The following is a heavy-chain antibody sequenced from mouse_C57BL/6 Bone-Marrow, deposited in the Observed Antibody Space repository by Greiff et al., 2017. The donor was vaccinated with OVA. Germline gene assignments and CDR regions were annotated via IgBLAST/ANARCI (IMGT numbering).Heavy chain of an antibody. J-gene: IGHJ1*03. CDR2: ISSGGSYT. CDR3: ARHGYYGSREYFDV. CDR1: GFTFSSYG. V-gene: IGHV5-6*01. D-gene: IGHD1-1*01. Sequence: EVQLVESGGDLVKPGGSLKLSCAASGFTFSSYGMSWVRQTPDKRLEWVATISSGGSYTYYPDSVKGRFTISRDNAKNTLYLQMSSLKSEDTAMYYCARHGYYGSREYFDVWGTGTTVTVSS.